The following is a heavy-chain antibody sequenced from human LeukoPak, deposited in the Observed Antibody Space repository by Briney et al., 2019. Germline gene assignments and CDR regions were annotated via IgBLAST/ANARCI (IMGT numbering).Heavy chain of an antibody. V-gene: IGHV1-8*01. CDR2: MNPTSRNT. CDR3: ARGPRTIFGVISSRGNWFDP. D-gene: IGHD3-3*01. Sequence: ASVSVSCMASGYTFTSYLIYWVGQATGQGLEWMEWMNPTSRNTGYAKKFQGRVTMTRNTSISTAYMELSSLRSEDTAVYYCARGPRTIFGVISSRGNWFDPWGQGTLVTVSS. CDR1: GYTFTSYL. J-gene: IGHJ5*02.